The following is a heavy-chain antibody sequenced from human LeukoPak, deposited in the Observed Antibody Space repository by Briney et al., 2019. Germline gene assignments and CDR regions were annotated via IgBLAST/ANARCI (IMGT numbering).Heavy chain of an antibody. CDR1: GFTFSSYA. D-gene: IGHD3-10*01. Sequence: PGGSLRLSCAASGFTFSSYAMHWVRQAPGKGLEWVAVISYDGSNKYYADSVKGRFTISRDNSKNTLYLQMNGLRAEDTAVYYCARDRAGSGYYYYGMDVWGQGTTVTVSS. CDR3: ARDRAGSGYYYYGMDV. J-gene: IGHJ6*02. V-gene: IGHV3-30-3*01. CDR2: ISYDGSNK.